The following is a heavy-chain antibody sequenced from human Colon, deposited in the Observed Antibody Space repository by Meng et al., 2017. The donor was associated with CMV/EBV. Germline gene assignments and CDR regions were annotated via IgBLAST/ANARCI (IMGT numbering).Heavy chain of an antibody. J-gene: IGHJ4*02. CDR1: GGSISSSSYY. V-gene: IGHV4-39*01. Sequence: SETLSLTCTVSGGSISSSSYYWGWIRQPPGKGLEWIGSIYYSGSTYYNPSLKSRVTISVDTSKNQFSLTLSSVTAADTAVYYCARAVAGNGGPHYYFDYWGQGTLVTVSS. CDR2: IYYSGST. D-gene: IGHD6-19*01. CDR3: ARAVAGNGGPHYYFDY.